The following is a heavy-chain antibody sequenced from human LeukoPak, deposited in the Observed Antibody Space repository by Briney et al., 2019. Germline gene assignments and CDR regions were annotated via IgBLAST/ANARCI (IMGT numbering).Heavy chain of an antibody. Sequence: GGSLRLSCAASGFTFRTYAMSWVRQAPGKGLEWVSGISDSGDGTYYAESVKGRFTISRDNSKNTVFLQMNSLRAEDTAMYFCARDGGYCSGITCPGDLWGQGTLVTVSP. D-gene: IGHD2-2*01. CDR1: GFTFRTYA. CDR2: ISDSGDGT. CDR3: ARDGGYCSGITCPGDL. J-gene: IGHJ4*02. V-gene: IGHV3-23*01.